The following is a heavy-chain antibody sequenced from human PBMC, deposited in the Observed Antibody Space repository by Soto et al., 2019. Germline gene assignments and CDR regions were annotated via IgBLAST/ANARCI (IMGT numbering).Heavy chain of an antibody. CDR2: ISAYNGNT. Sequence: QVQLVQSGAEVKKPGASVKVSCKASGYTFTSYGISWVRQAPGQWLEWMGWISAYNGNTNYAQKLQGRVTMTTDTSPSTAYMELRSLGADDTAVYYCARDRGRYALDYWGQGTLVTVSS. V-gene: IGHV1-18*01. D-gene: IGHD3-16*01. CDR3: ARDRGRYALDY. CDR1: GYTFTSYG. J-gene: IGHJ4*02.